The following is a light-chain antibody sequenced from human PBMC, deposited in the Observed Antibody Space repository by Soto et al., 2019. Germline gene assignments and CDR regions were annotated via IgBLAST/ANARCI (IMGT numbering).Light chain of an antibody. V-gene: IGKV1-9*01. CDR2: GTF. J-gene: IGKJ3*01. CDR1: QDIKTY. CDR3: QHLNNYPPFT. Sequence: IRLTQSPSSLSASVGDRVSITCRASQDIKTYLAWYQQKQGKAPKLLISGTFTLQSGVPSRFNGSGCGTDFTLTISRLQPEDFATYYCQHLNNYPPFTFGPGTKVD.